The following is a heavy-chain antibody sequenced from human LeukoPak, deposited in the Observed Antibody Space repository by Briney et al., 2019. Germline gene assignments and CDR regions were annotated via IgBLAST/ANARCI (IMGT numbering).Heavy chain of an antibody. CDR3: ARGREYYYDSSGYPGYYYYYGMDV. CDR1: GGFISSYY. V-gene: IGHV4-59*01. J-gene: IGHJ6*02. D-gene: IGHD3-22*01. CDR2: LYYSGST. Sequence: SETLSLTCTVSGGFISSYYWSWIRQPPGKGLDWIGYLYYSGSTNYNPSLKSRVTISVDTSKNQFSLKLSSVTAADTAVYYCARGREYYYDSSGYPGYYYYYGMDVWGQGTTVTVSS.